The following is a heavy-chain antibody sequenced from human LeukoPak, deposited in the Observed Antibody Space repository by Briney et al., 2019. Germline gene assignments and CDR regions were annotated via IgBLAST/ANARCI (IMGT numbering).Heavy chain of an antibody. Sequence: SETLSLTCTVSGYSISSGYYWGWIRQPPGKGLEWIGSIYHSGSTYYNPSLKSRVTMSVDTSKNQFSLKLSSVTAADTAVYYCARVRSGSSWGYYYYYYYMDVWGKGTTVTVSS. J-gene: IGHJ6*03. CDR1: GYSISSGYY. V-gene: IGHV4-38-2*02. CDR3: ARVRSGSSWGYYYYYYYMDV. D-gene: IGHD6-13*01. CDR2: IYHSGST.